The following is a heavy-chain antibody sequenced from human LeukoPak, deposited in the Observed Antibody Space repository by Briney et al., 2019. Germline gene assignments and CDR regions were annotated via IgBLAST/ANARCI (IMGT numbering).Heavy chain of an antibody. Sequence: ASVRVSCKASGYTFTSYYMHWVRQAPGQGLEWMGIINPSGGSTSYAQKFQGRVTMTRDTSTSAVYMELSSLRSEDTAVYYCARVRLSSSWYDCFDYWGQGTLVTVSS. D-gene: IGHD6-13*01. V-gene: IGHV1-46*01. J-gene: IGHJ4*02. CDR3: ARVRLSSSWYDCFDY. CDR1: GYTFTSYY. CDR2: INPSGGST.